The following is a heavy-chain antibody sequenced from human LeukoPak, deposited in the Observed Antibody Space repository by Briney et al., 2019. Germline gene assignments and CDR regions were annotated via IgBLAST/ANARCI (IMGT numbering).Heavy chain of an antibody. D-gene: IGHD1-26*01. CDR2: IYHSGST. J-gene: IGHJ6*03. CDR1: GYSISSGYY. CDR3: ARNGATTLYYYYYMDV. Sequence: SETLSLTCTVSGYSISSGYYWGWIRQPPGKGLEWIGSIYHSGSTYYNPSLKSRVTISVDTSKNQFSLKLSSVTAADTAVYYCARNGATTLYYYYYMDVWGKGTTVTVSS. V-gene: IGHV4-38-2*02.